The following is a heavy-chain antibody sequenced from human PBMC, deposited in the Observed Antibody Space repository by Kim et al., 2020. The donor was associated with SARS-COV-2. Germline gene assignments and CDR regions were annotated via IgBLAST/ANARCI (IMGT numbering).Heavy chain of an antibody. CDR1: GFTFSSYW. CDR2: INSDGSST. V-gene: IGHV3-74*01. Sequence: GSLRLSCAASGFTFSSYWMHWVRQAPGKGLVWVSRINSDGSSTSYADSVKGRFTISRDNAKNTLYLQMNSLRAEDTAVYYCARDYGSGSYSLADYYGMDVWSQGTTVTVSS. D-gene: IGHD3-10*01. J-gene: IGHJ6*02. CDR3: ARDYGSGSYSLADYYGMDV.